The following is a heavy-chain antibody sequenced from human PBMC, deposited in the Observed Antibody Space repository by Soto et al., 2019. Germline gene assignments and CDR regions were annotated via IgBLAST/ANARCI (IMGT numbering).Heavy chain of an antibody. CDR3: AKDRNLRYFDWNDAFDI. CDR2: ISYDGSNK. V-gene: IGHV3-30*18. CDR1: GFTFSSYG. J-gene: IGHJ3*02. D-gene: IGHD3-9*01. Sequence: GGSLRLSCAASGFTFSSYGMHWVRQAPGKGLEWVAVISYDGSNKYYADSVKGRFTISRDNSKNTLYLQMNSLRAEDTAVYYCAKDRNLRYFDWNDAFDIWGQGTTVTVSS.